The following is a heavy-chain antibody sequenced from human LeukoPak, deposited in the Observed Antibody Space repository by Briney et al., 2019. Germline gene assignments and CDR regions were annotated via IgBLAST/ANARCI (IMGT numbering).Heavy chain of an antibody. CDR1: GGSINNDSYY. J-gene: IGHJ4*02. CDR3: VRDRGPAGKPDS. CDR2: IYHTGDT. Sequence: SETLSLTCTVSGGSINNDSYYWDWIRQPPGEGLVWIGKIYHTGDTYYNPSLKGRVAISLDTSKNQFFLKVNSMTAADTAVYYCVRDRGPAGKPDSWGQGTLVTVSS. D-gene: IGHD6-13*01. V-gene: IGHV4-39*07.